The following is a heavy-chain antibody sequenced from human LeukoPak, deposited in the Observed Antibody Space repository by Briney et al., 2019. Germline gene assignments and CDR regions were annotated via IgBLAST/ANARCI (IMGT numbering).Heavy chain of an antibody. CDR1: GGSISSYY. J-gene: IGHJ4*02. Sequence: ASETLSLTCTVSGGSISSYYWSWIRQPPGKGLEWIGYIHYSGSTNYNPSLKSRVTISVDTSKNQFSLKLSSVTAADTAVYYCARTIAAEIWGQGTLVTVSS. CDR3: ARTIAAEI. V-gene: IGHV4-59*01. CDR2: IHYSGST. D-gene: IGHD6-13*01.